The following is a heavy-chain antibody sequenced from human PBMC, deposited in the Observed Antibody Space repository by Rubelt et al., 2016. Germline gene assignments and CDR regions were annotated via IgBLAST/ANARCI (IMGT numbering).Heavy chain of an antibody. CDR1: GYSISSSHY. CDR3: ARPQYWGGGCDYACDI. D-gene: IGHD2-21*01. V-gene: IGHV4-38-2*02. Sequence: QVQLQESGPGLVKPSETLSLTCTVSGYSISSSHYWGWIRQPPGKGLEWIGSIYYSGCTHYNPALKSRVNISVATPKNQFSLKLSSGDAADTAMYYCARPQYWGGGCDYACDIWGQGTMVTVSS. J-gene: IGHJ3*02. CDR2: IYYSGCT.